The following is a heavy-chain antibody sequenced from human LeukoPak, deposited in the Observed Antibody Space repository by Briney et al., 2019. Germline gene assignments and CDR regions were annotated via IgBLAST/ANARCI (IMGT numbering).Heavy chain of an antibody. J-gene: IGHJ3*02. D-gene: IGHD3-22*01. CDR1: GYTFTSYY. CDR3: ARVHPITMIVVDAFDI. Sequence: GASVKVSCKASGYTFTSYYMHWVRQAPGQGLEWMGIINPSGGSTSYAQKFQGRVTMTRDTSTSTVYMELSSLRSEDTVVYYCARVHPITMIVVDAFDIWGQGTMVTVSS. V-gene: IGHV1-46*01. CDR2: INPSGGST.